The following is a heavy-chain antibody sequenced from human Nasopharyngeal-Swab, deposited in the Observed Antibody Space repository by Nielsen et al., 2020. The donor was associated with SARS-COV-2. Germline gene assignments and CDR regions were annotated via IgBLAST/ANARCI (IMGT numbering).Heavy chain of an antibody. D-gene: IGHD5-24*01. CDR3: ARDPRGDGYSFFDY. J-gene: IGHJ4*02. CDR2: IYGGGTT. V-gene: IGHV3-53*01. Sequence: VRQAPGKGLGWVSVIYGGGTTEYADSVRGRFTISRDRSGNTLYLQMNSLRADDTAIYYCARDPRGDGYSFFDYWGQGTEVTVSS.